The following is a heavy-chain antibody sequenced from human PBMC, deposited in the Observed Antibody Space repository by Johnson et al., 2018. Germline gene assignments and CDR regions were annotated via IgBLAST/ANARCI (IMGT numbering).Heavy chain of an antibody. Sequence: QVQLQESGPGLVKPSETLSLTCTVSGGSISSYYWSWIRQPPGKGLEWIGYIYYSGRTNYNPSLKSRVTISVDTSKNQFSLKLSPVTAADTAVYYCARDLRGYGDDAFDIWGQGTMVTVSS. CDR1: GGSISSYY. J-gene: IGHJ3*02. CDR3: ARDLRGYGDDAFDI. V-gene: IGHV4-59*01. CDR2: IYYSGRT. D-gene: IGHD4-17*01.